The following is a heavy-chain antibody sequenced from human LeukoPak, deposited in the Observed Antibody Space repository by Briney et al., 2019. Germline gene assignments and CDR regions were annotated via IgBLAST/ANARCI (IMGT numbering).Heavy chain of an antibody. CDR1: GYSFTIYW. CDR3: ARHLEGATIDY. D-gene: IGHD1-26*01. J-gene: IGHJ4*02. V-gene: IGHV5-51*01. CDR2: IYPGDSDT. Sequence: GESLKISCKGSGYSFTIYWIGWVRQMPGKGLEWMGIIYPGDSDTRYSPSFQGQVTMSADKATSTAYLQWSSLKASDTAMYYCARHLEGATIDYWGQGTLVTVSS.